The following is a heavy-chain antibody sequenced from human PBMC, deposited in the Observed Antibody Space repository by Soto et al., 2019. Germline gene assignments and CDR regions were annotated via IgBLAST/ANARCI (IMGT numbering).Heavy chain of an antibody. V-gene: IGHV3-21*01. CDR3: ARDQPGYSYGYGLGY. CDR2: ISSSSSYI. D-gene: IGHD5-18*01. J-gene: IGHJ4*02. CDR1: GFTFSSYS. Sequence: EVQLVESGGGLVKPGGSLRLSCAASGFTFSSYSMNWVRQAPGKVLEWVSSISSSSSYIYYADSVKGRFTISRDNAKNPLYLQMNSLRAEDTAVYYCARDQPGYSYGYGLGYWGQGTLVTVSS.